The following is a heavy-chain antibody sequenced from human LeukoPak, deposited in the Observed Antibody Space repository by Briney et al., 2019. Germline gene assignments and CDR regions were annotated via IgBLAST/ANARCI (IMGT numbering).Heavy chain of an antibody. V-gene: IGHV4-59*01. CDR3: AGGRKTGDRLFDY. Sequence: PSETLSLTCTVSGGSISSYYWSWIRQPPGKGLEWIGYIYYSGSTNHNPSLKSRVTISVDTSKNQFSLKLSSVTAADTAVYYCAGGRKTGDRLFDYWGQGTLVTVPS. D-gene: IGHD7-27*01. CDR2: IYYSGST. J-gene: IGHJ4*02. CDR1: GGSISSYY.